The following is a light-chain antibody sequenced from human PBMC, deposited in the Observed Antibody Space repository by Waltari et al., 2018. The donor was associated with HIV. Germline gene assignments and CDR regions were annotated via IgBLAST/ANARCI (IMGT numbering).Light chain of an antibody. V-gene: IGLV1-40*01. Sequence: QSTLTQPPSVSGAPGQWVTISCTGSSANIGAGHDVKWFQQVPGTAPKLLIYNNNDRPSGVPDRFSGSKSGTSASLAITGLQAEDESDYYCQSYDNSLNGWVFGGGTKLTVL. CDR2: NNN. J-gene: IGLJ3*02. CDR1: SANIGAGHD. CDR3: QSYDNSLNGWV.